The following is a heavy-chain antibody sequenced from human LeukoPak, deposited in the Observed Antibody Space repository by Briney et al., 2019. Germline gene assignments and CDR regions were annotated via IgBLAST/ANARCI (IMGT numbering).Heavy chain of an antibody. D-gene: IGHD3-22*01. CDR1: GFTFSSYG. CDR3: ARDSSGYYLRTFDY. CDR2: IWYDGSNK. Sequence: PGRSLRLSCAASGFTFSSYGMHWVRQAPGKGLEWVAVIWYDGSNKYYADSVKGRFTISRDNSKNTLYLQMNSLRAEDTAVYYCARDSSGYYLRTFDYWGQGTLVTVSS. J-gene: IGHJ4*02. V-gene: IGHV3-33*01.